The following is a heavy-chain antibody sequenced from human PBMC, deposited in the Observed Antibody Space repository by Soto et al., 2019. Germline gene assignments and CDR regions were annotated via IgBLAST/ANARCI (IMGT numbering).Heavy chain of an antibody. J-gene: IGHJ6*02. CDR1: GGSVSSGSYY. D-gene: IGHD4-17*01. Sequence: KPSETLSLTCTVSGGSVSSGSYYWSWIRQPPGKGLEWIGYIYYSGSTNYNPSLKSRVTISVDTSKNQFSLKLSSVTAADTAVYYCARDPTVVTYYYYGMDVWGQGTTVTVSS. V-gene: IGHV4-61*01. CDR3: ARDPTVVTYYYYGMDV. CDR2: IYYSGST.